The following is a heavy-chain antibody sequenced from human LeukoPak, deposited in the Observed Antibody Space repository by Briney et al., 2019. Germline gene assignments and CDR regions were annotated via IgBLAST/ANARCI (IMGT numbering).Heavy chain of an antibody. CDR3: ARVWARLESTNAFDI. CDR2: IIPIFGTA. J-gene: IGHJ3*02. CDR1: GGTFSSYA. D-gene: IGHD3-16*01. Sequence: ASVKVSCKASGGTFSSYAISWVRQAPGQGLEWMGRIIPIFGTANYAQKFQGRVTITTDESTSTAYMELSSLRSEDKAVYYCARVWARLESTNAFDIWGQGTMVTVSS. V-gene: IGHV1-69*05.